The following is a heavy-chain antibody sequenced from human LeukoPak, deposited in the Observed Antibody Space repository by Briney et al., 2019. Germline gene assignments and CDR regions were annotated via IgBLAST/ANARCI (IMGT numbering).Heavy chain of an antibody. Sequence: GGSLRLSCAASGFTFSSYTMNWVRQAPGKGLEWVSSISSSSSYIYYADSVKGRFTISRDNAKNSLYLQMNSLRAEDTAVYYCARDPSLLWFGELGFDYWGQGTLVTVSS. CDR3: ARDPSLLWFGELGFDY. CDR2: ISSSSSYI. J-gene: IGHJ4*02. V-gene: IGHV3-21*01. D-gene: IGHD3-10*01. CDR1: GFTFSSYT.